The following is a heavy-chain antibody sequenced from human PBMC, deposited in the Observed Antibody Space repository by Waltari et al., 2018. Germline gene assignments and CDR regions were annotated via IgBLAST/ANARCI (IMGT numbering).Heavy chain of an antibody. Sequence: QVQLQQWGAGLLKPSETLSLTCAVYGGSFSGYYWSWIRQPPGKGLEWIGEINHSGSTNYNPSLKSRVTISVDTSKNQFSLKLSSVTAADTAVYYCARSAAYYYGSGSLYYYYYMDVWGKGTTVTVSS. CDR2: INHSGST. V-gene: IGHV4-34*01. D-gene: IGHD3-10*01. J-gene: IGHJ6*03. CDR3: ARSAAYYYGSGSLYYYYYMDV. CDR1: GGSFSGYY.